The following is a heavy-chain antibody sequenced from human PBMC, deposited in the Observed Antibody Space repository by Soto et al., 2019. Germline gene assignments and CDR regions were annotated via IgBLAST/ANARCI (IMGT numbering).Heavy chain of an antibody. CDR1: GGTFSSYA. D-gene: IGHD3-10*01. V-gene: IGHV1-69*01. Sequence: QVQLVQSGAEVKKPGSSVKVSCKASGGTFSSYAISCVRQAPGQGLEWMGGIIPIFGTANYAQKFQGRVTITADDSTSTAYMELSSLRSEDTAVYYGERDFTFQPPRSDAFDIWGQGTMVTVSS. CDR2: IIPIFGTA. J-gene: IGHJ3*02. CDR3: ERDFTFQPPRSDAFDI.